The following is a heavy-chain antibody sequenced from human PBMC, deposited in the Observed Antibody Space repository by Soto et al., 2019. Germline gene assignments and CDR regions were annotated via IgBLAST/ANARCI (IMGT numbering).Heavy chain of an antibody. J-gene: IGHJ4*02. V-gene: IGHV5-10-1*01. CDR3: ARSYSGYDSYFDY. CDR1: GYSFTSYW. Sequence: PGESLKISCKGSGYSFTSYWISWVRQMPGKGLEWMGRIDPSDSYTNYSPSFQGHVTISADKSISTAYLQWSGLKASDTAMYYCARSYSGYDSYFDYWGQGTLVTVSS. CDR2: IDPSDSYT. D-gene: IGHD5-12*01.